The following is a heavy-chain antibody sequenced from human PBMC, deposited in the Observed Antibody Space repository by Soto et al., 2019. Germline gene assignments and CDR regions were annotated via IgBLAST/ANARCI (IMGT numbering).Heavy chain of an antibody. J-gene: IGHJ3*02. V-gene: IGHV6-1*01. CDR3: AKDSRPLVPAAIGGAFDI. CDR2: TYYRSRWYN. Sequence: SQTLSLTCAISGDSVSSNSAAWNWIRLSPSRGLEWLARTYYRSRWYNDYAVSVRSRITVNPDTSKNQFSLQLTSVTPEDTAVYYCAKDSRPLVPAAIGGAFDIWGQGTMVTVSS. D-gene: IGHD2-2*01. CDR1: GDSVSSNSAA.